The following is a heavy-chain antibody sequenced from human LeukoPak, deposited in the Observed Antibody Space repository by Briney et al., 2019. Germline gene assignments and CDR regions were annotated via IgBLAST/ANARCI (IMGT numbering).Heavy chain of an antibody. CDR3: ARDSGIARTTLARPTWTFDY. J-gene: IGHJ4*02. V-gene: IGHV3-33*01. CDR2: IWYDGSKK. Sequence: GGSLRLSCAASGFTFSSCGMHWVRHAPGKGQEGVAVIWYDGSKKYYADSVKGRFTIPRDNSKNTLYLQMNSPRTEDTAVYCCARDSGIARTTLARPTWTFDYWGQGTLVTVSS. D-gene: IGHD1-7*01. CDR1: GFTFSSCG.